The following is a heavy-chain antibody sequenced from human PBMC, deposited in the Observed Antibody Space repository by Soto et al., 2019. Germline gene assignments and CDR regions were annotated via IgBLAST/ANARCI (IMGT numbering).Heavy chain of an antibody. D-gene: IGHD3-10*01. V-gene: IGHV1-69*02. CDR2: IIPILGIA. CDR1: GGTFSSYT. CDR3: ARRSYYYGSGVFGP. Sequence: QVQLVQSGAEVKKPGSSVKVSCKASGGTFSSYTISWVRQAPGQGLEWMGRIIPILGIANYAQKFQGRVTDTADNSTSTAYMRLARPSSEAKGVYSCARRSYYYGSGVFGPWGEGTLVTV. J-gene: IGHJ5*02.